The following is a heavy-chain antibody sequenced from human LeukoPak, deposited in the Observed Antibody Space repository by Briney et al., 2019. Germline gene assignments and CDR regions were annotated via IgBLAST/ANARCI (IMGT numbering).Heavy chain of an antibody. CDR1: GGSFSGYY. CDR2: INHSGST. CDR3: ARSSSWYRWFDP. V-gene: IGHV4-34*01. J-gene: IGHJ5*02. Sequence: SETLSLTCAVYGGSFSGYYWSWIRQPPGKGLEWIGEINHSGSTNYNPSPKSRVTILVDTSKNQFSLKLSSVTAADTAVYYCARSSSWYRWFDPWGQGTLVTVSS. D-gene: IGHD6-13*01.